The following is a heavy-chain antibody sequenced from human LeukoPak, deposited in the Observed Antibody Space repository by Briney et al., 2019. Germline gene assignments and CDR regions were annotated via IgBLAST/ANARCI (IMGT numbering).Heavy chain of an antibody. CDR1: GFTFSSYG. D-gene: IGHD6-13*01. Sequence: GGSLRLSCAASGFTFSSYGMHWVRQAPGKGLEWVAFIRYDGSNKYYADSVKGRFTISRDNSKNTLYLQMNSLRAEDTAVYYCAKGGSSRYPHMDVWGKGTTVTISS. CDR3: AKGGSSRYPHMDV. CDR2: IRYDGSNK. V-gene: IGHV3-30*02. J-gene: IGHJ6*03.